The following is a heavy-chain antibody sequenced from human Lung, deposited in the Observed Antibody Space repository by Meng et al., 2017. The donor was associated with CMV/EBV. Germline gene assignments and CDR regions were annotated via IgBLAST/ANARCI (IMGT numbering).Heavy chain of an antibody. CDR3: ARGRIAVAVLFDP. Sequence: SCAASGFTFSDYYMSWIRQAPGKGLEWVSYISSSGSTIYYADSVKGRFTISRDNAKNSLYLQMNSLRAEDTAVYYCARGRIAVAVLFDPWRQGTLVTVSS. J-gene: IGHJ5*02. CDR2: ISSSGSTI. CDR1: GFTFSDYY. D-gene: IGHD6-19*01. V-gene: IGHV3-11*01.